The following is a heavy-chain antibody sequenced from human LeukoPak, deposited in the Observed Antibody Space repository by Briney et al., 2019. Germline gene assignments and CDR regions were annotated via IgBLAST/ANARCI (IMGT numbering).Heavy chain of an antibody. CDR3: ARELPAGSTDY. Sequence: QSGGSLRLSCKASGFIFSHYSMHWVRQAPGKELEYVSVISGDGTATYYTDSVKGRFIISRDNPKSTLYLQMGSLRDDDSAPYYCARELPAGSTDYWGQGTLVSVSS. CDR2: ISGDGTAT. J-gene: IGHJ4*02. V-gene: IGHV3-64*02. CDR1: GFIFSHYS. D-gene: IGHD2-2*01.